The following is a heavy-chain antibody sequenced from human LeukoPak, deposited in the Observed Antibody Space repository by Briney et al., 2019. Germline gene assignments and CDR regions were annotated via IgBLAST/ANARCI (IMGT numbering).Heavy chain of an antibody. J-gene: IGHJ4*02. D-gene: IGHD1-26*01. Sequence: SETLSLTCTVSGGSISGYYWSWIRQPPGKGLEWIGFIYYSGTTNYNPSLKSRVTISVDRSNNQFSLKLSSVTAADTAMYYCARDGTGSVSDYWGQGTLVTVSS. V-gene: IGHV4-59*01. CDR1: GGSISGYY. CDR2: IYYSGTT. CDR3: ARDGTGSVSDY.